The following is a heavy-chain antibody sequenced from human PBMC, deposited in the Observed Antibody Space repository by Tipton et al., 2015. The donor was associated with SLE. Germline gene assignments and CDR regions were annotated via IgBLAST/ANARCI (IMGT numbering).Heavy chain of an antibody. V-gene: IGHV3-23*03. J-gene: IGHJ4*02. CDR3: AKLGLGVVIDY. Sequence: LSLTCTVSGGSISSGGYYWTWIRQAPGKGLEWVSFIYSAGTTTYYADSVKGRFTISRDNSKNTLYLQMNSLRDEDTAVYYCAKLGLGVVIDYWGQGTLVTVSS. CDR2: IYSAGTTT. CDR1: GGSISSGGYY. D-gene: IGHD3-3*01.